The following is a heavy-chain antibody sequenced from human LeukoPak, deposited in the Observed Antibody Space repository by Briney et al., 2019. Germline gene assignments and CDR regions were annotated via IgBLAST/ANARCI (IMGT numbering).Heavy chain of an antibody. J-gene: IGHJ6*03. Sequence: PSETLSLTCTVSGGSISSYYWSWIRQPPGKGLEWIGYIYYSGSTNYNPSLKSRVTISVDTSKNQFSLKLTSVTAADTAVYYCARDHRYYDSSGRRTYYMDVWGKGTTVTVSS. V-gene: IGHV4-59*12. D-gene: IGHD3-22*01. CDR3: ARDHRYYDSSGRRTYYMDV. CDR1: GGSISSYY. CDR2: IYYSGST.